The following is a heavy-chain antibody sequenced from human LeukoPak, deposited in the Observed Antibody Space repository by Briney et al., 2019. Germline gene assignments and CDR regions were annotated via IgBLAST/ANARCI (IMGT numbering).Heavy chain of an antibody. V-gene: IGHV4-4*07. CDR2: IYTSGST. J-gene: IGHJ3*02. CDR1: GGSISSYY. CDR3: AREMRSLWFGELLYRTDAFDI. Sequence: SETLSLTCTVSGGSISSYYWSWIRQPAGKGLEWIGRIYTSGSTNYNPSLKSRVTMSVDTSKNQFSLKLSSVTAADTAVYYCAREMRSLWFGELLYRTDAFDIWGQGTMVTVSS. D-gene: IGHD3-10*01.